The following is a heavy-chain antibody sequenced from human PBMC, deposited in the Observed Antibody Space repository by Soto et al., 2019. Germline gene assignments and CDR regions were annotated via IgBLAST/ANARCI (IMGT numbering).Heavy chain of an antibody. CDR1: GGSFSGYY. CDR2: INHSGST. Sequence: PSETLSLTCAVYGGSFSGYYGSWIRQPPGKGLEWIGEINHSGSTNYNPSLKSRVTISVDTSKNQFSLKLSSVTAADTAVYYCARGRKLVPALRYYMDVWGKGTTVTVS. D-gene: IGHD2-2*01. CDR3: ARGRKLVPALRYYMDV. V-gene: IGHV4-34*01. J-gene: IGHJ6*03.